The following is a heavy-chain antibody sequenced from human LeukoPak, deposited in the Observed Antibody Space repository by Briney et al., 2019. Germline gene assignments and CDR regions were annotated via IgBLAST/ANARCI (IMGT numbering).Heavy chain of an antibody. CDR3: ARENYYDSSGYFVY. CDR2: IYYSGST. Sequence: PSETLSLTCTVSGGSISSSSYYWGWIRQPPGKGLEWIGSIYYSGSTNYNPSLKSRVTISVDTSKNQFSLKLSSVTAADTAVYYCARENYYDSSGYFVYWGQGTLVTVSS. CDR1: GGSISSSSYY. J-gene: IGHJ4*02. V-gene: IGHV4-39*07. D-gene: IGHD3-22*01.